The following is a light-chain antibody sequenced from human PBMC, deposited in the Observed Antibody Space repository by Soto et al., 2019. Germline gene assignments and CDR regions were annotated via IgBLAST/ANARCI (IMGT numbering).Light chain of an antibody. J-gene: IGKJ2*01. CDR3: QQYASSPNT. CDR2: GAS. CDR1: QSVSSSY. Sequence: EIVLTQSPGTLSLSLGERATLSCRASQSVSSSYLAWYQQKPGQAPRLLIYGASSRATGIPDRFSGSGSGTDFTLTISRQEPEDFAVYYCQQYASSPNTFGQGTKQEIK. V-gene: IGKV3-20*01.